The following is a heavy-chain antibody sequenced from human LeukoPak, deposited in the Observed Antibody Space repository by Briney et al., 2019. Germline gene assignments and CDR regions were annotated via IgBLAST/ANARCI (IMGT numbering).Heavy chain of an antibody. Sequence: GASVKVSCRASGYIFSSYGINWMRQAPGQGPEWMGWISAYNGNTNYGQDFRGRVTLTTDTSTSRAYMDLRSLRSDDTAVYYCARNLGAAGTMSFFDYWGQGTLVTVSS. D-gene: IGHD6-13*01. CDR3: ARNLGAAGTMSFFDY. J-gene: IGHJ4*02. V-gene: IGHV1-18*04. CDR1: GYIFSSYG. CDR2: ISAYNGNT.